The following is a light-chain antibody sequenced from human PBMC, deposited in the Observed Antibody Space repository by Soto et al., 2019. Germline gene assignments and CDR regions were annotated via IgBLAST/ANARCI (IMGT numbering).Light chain of an antibody. CDR1: QGIGDT. CDR2: DAS. J-gene: IGKJ3*01. V-gene: IGKV3-15*01. CDR3: QQYGRSPTT. Sequence: EVVMTQSPATLSVSPGEGVTLSCRASQGIGDTLAWYQHKPGQTPRLLIYDASTRATGIPARFSGSGSGTDFTLTISRLEPEDFAVYYCQQYGRSPTTFGPGTKVDIK.